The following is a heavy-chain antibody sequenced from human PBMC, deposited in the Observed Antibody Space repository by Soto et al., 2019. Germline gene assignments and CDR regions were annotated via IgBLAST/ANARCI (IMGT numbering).Heavy chain of an antibody. J-gene: IGHJ4*02. D-gene: IGHD2-8*01. Sequence: PSETLSLTCTVSGGSISSYYWSWIRQPPGKGLEWIGYIYYSGSTNYNPSLKSRVTISVDTSKNQFSLKLSSVTAADTAVYYCARSMRGASGILDYWGPGTLVTVS. CDR1: GGSISSYY. CDR2: IYYSGST. CDR3: ARSMRGASGILDY. V-gene: IGHV4-59*01.